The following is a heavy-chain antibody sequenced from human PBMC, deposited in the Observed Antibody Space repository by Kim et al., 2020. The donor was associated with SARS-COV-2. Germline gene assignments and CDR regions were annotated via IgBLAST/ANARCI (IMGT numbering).Heavy chain of an antibody. J-gene: IGHJ6*02. CDR3: ARGFQQLDFYYSGMDV. CDR2: IYIGDST. V-gene: IGHV3-53*01. CDR1: GFTVSNNY. D-gene: IGHD6-13*01. Sequence: GGSLRLSCAASGFTVSNNYMNWVRQAPGKGLEWVSVIYIGDSTYYADSVKGRFAISRDNSKNTLYLQMNSLRVEDTAVYYCARGFQQLDFYYSGMDVWG.